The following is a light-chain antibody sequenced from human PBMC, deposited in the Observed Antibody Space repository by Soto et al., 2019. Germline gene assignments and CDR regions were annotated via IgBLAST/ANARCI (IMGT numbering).Light chain of an antibody. Sequence: QPVLTQSPSASASLGASVKLTCTLSSGHSSYAIAWHQQQPEKGPRYLMKLNSDGSHNQGDGIADRFSGSSSGAERYLTITCLQSEDEADYYCQTWGTGIRVFGGGTKLTVL. V-gene: IGLV4-69*01. CDR1: SGHSSYA. J-gene: IGLJ2*01. CDR2: LNSDGSH. CDR3: QTWGTGIRV.